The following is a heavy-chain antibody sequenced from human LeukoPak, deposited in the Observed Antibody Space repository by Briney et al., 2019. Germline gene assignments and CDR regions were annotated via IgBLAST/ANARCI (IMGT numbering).Heavy chain of an antibody. Sequence: GGSLRLSCAASGFTFSTNGMHCVRQAPGKGLEWVAVISYDGGKQYYADSVKGRFTISRDNSKNTLYLQMNSLRAEDTAVYYCEKDVPPYCGGDCYSWSPQIDYWGQGTLVTVSS. D-gene: IGHD2-21*02. CDR2: ISYDGGKQ. V-gene: IGHV3-30*18. CDR3: EKDVPPYCGGDCYSWSPQIDY. CDR1: GFTFSTNG. J-gene: IGHJ4*02.